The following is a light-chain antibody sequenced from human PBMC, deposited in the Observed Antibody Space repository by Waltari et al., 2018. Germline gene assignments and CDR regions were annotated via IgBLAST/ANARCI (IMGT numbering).Light chain of an antibody. V-gene: IGLV2-14*03. CDR1: TSDVGGGNY. Sequence: QSALTQPASLSGSPGQSLTISCTGTTSDVGGGNYVSWYQQYPGKVPKLLIYDVTNRPAGFFNRFPGSKAGSTASLTISGLQAEDEADYYCSSYRSSSTLVVCGGGTKLIVL. CDR3: SSYRSSSTLVV. J-gene: IGLJ2*01. CDR2: DVT.